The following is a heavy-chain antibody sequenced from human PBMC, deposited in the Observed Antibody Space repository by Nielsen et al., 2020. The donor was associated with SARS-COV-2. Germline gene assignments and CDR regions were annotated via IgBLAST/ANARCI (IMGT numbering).Heavy chain of an antibody. CDR3: ARDSDYDFWSGYYA. Sequence: ASVKVSCKASGGTFSSYAISWVRQAPGQGLEWMGWMNPKSGYTAYAQQFQGRVTMTRNTSISTAYLELSRLRSDDTAVYYCARDSDYDFWSGYYAWGQGTLVTVSS. CDR1: GGTFSSYA. J-gene: IGHJ5*02. CDR2: MNPKSGYT. D-gene: IGHD3-3*01. V-gene: IGHV1-8*02.